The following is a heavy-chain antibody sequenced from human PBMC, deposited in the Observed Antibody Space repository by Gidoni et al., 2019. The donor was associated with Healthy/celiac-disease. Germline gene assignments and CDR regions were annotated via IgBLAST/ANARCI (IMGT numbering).Heavy chain of an antibody. CDR3: ARDLGIAARPNWFDP. Sequence: EVQLVESGGGLVKPGGSLRPPCAASGFTFSSYSMNWVRQAPGKGLEWVAAISSSSRYIYYADSVKGRFTITRDNAKNSLYLQMNSLRAEDTAVYYCARDLGIAARPNWFDPWGQGTLVTVSS. CDR1: GFTFSSYS. D-gene: IGHD6-6*01. J-gene: IGHJ5*02. V-gene: IGHV3-21*01. CDR2: ISSSSRYI.